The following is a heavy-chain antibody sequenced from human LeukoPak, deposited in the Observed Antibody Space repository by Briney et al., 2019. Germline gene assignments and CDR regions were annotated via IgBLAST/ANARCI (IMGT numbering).Heavy chain of an antibody. V-gene: IGHV4-39*01. CDR1: GGSISSSSYY. CDR2: IYYSGST. Sequence: SETLSLTCTVSGGSISSSSYYWGWIRQPPGKGLEWIVSIYYSGSTYYNPSLKSRVTISVDTSKNQFSLKLSSVTAADTAVYYCASEGLVGYCGGDCYPHYFDYWGQGTLVTVSS. CDR3: ASEGLVGYCGGDCYPHYFDY. J-gene: IGHJ4*02. D-gene: IGHD2-21*02.